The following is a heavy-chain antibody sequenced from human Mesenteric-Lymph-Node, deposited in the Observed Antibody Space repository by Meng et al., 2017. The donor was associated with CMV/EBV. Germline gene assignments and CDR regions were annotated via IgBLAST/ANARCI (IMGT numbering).Heavy chain of an antibody. Sequence: ASVKVSCKASGGTFSSYAISWVRQAPGQGLEWMGIINPSGGSTSYAQKFQGRVTMTRDTSTSTVYMELSSLRSEDTAVYYCARGAAYSGSYWNFDYWGQGTLVTVSS. J-gene: IGHJ4*02. D-gene: IGHD1-26*01. CDR3: ARGAAYSGSYWNFDY. CDR1: GGTFSSYA. CDR2: INPSGGST. V-gene: IGHV1-46*01.